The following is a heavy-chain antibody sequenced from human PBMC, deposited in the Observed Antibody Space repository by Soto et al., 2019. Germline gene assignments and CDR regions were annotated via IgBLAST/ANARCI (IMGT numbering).Heavy chain of an antibody. D-gene: IGHD6-13*01. Sequence: GESLTISCTCSGYSFTPYWISWVRQMPGKGLEWMGRIDPSDSYTNYSPSFQGHVTISADKSISTAYLQWSSLKASDTAMYYCARLPHSSSWYSYYYGMDVWGQGTTVTVSS. J-gene: IGHJ6*02. CDR2: IDPSDSYT. CDR3: ARLPHSSSWYSYYYGMDV. CDR1: GYSFTPYW. V-gene: IGHV5-10-1*01.